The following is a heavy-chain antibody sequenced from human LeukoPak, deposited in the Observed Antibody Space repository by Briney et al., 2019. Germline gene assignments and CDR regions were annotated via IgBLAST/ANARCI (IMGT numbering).Heavy chain of an antibody. J-gene: IGHJ1*01. CDR2: MNPNSGNT. CDR3: ARGYDYLYAEYFQH. Sequence: GASVKVSCKASGYTFTSYDINWVRQATGQGLEGMGWMNPNSGNTGYAQKFQGRVTMTRNTSISTAYMELSSLRSEDTAVYYCARGYDYLYAEYFQHWGQGTLVTVSS. V-gene: IGHV1-8*01. D-gene: IGHD4-11*01. CDR1: GYTFTSYD.